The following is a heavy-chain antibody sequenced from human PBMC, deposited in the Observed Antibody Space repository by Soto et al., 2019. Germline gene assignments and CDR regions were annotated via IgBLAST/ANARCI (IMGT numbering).Heavy chain of an antibody. CDR3: ARDLEHYYDSSGHLLD. CDR2: INPSGGST. Sequence: GASVKVSCKASGYTFTSYYMHWVRQAPGQGLEWMGIINPSGGSTSYAQKFQGRVTMTRDTSTSTVYMELSSLRSEDTAVYYCARDLEHYYDSSGHLLDWGQGTLVTVSS. J-gene: IGHJ4*02. CDR1: GYTFTSYY. V-gene: IGHV1-46*01. D-gene: IGHD3-22*01.